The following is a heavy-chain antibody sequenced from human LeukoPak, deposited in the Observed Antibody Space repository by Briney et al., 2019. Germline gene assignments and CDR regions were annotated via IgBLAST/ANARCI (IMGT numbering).Heavy chain of an antibody. V-gene: IGHV1-8*01. CDR2: MNPSNGNT. CDR1: GYTFTNYD. J-gene: IGHJ4*02. D-gene: IGHD3-10*01. CDR3: ARDYYGSGSSRGY. Sequence: SVKVSCKASGYTFTNYDINWVRQACGQGLEGMGRMNPSNGNTGYAQKFQVRVTMNRNTSISTAYMELSSLRSEDTAVYYCARDYYGSGSSRGYWGQGTLVTVSS.